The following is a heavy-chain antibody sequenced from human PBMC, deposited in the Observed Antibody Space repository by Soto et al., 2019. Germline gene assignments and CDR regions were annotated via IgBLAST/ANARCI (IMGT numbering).Heavy chain of an antibody. D-gene: IGHD4-17*01. CDR1: GFTFSSYN. V-gene: IGHV3-21*01. CDR2: LSSSSTYI. Sequence: EVQLVESGGGLVKPGGSLRLSCAASGFTFSSYNMNWVRQAPGKGLEWVSSLSSSSTYIYYADSVKGRFTISRDNAKNSLYQQMNSLRAEDTAVYYCAGEGINYGDYRSMDVWGKGTTVTVSS. CDR3: AGEGINYGDYRSMDV. J-gene: IGHJ6*03.